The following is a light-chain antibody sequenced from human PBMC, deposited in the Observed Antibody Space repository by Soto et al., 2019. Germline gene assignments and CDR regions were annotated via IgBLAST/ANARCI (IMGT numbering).Light chain of an antibody. CDR1: QSVDSSF. Sequence: EIVMTQSPATLSVSPGERATLSCRASQSVDSSFLAWYQQKPGQAPSLLIYGASVRATGIPDRFSGSGSGTDFTLTISRLEPEDFAVYYCQYCGSSPQAFGQGTKVDIK. CDR2: GAS. V-gene: IGKV3-20*01. CDR3: QYCGSSPQA. J-gene: IGKJ1*01.